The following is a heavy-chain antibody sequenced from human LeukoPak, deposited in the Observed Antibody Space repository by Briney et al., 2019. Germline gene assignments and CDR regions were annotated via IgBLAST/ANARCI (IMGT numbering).Heavy chain of an antibody. CDR1: GFTFSSYT. J-gene: IGHJ3*02. V-gene: IGHV3-9*01. Sequence: PGGSLRLSCAASGFTFSSYTMHWVRQAPGKGLEWVSGISWNSGSIAYADSVKGRFTISRDNAKNSLYLQMNSLRPEATALYYCAKGVRITMIRGAFDIWGQGTMVTVSS. D-gene: IGHD3-10*01. CDR2: ISWNSGSI. CDR3: AKGVRITMIRGAFDI.